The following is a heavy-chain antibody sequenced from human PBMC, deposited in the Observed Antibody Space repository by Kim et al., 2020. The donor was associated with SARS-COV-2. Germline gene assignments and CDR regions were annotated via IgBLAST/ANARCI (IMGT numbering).Heavy chain of an antibody. V-gene: IGHV1-69*01. J-gene: IGHJ4*02. D-gene: IGHD3-3*01. CDR3: ARGSAVFGVAKFDF. Sequence: AQKVQGRVTITADEATRTAYMELSSLRSEDTAVYYCARGSAVFGVAKFDFWGQGTLVTVSS.